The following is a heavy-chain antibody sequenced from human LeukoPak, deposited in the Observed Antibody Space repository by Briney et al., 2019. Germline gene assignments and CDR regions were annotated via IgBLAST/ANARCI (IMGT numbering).Heavy chain of an antibody. CDR1: GFTFTSSA. D-gene: IGHD3-22*01. Sequence: ASVKVSCKASGFTFTSSAMQWVRQARGQRLEGIGWIVVGSGNTNYAQKLQERVTITRDMSTSTAYMEQSSLRSEHTAVYYCAASSGYYFDYYYYYMDVWGKGTTVTVSS. CDR3: AASSGYYFDYYYYYMDV. CDR2: IVVGSGNT. V-gene: IGHV1-58*02. J-gene: IGHJ6*03.